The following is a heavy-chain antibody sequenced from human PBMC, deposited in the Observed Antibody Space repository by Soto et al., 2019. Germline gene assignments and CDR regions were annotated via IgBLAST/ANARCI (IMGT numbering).Heavy chain of an antibody. CDR3: ARQDDWFDP. J-gene: IGHJ5*02. V-gene: IGHV4-39*01. CDR2: VYYSGAT. CDR1: GDSLTSPPYY. Sequence: LSLACNVSGDSLTSPPYYWGWIRQPPGKGLEGIGTVYYSGATYYNPSLRGRLTVSADTSKNYFSLRLTSVTAADTAVYYCARQDDWFDPWGQGILVTVSS.